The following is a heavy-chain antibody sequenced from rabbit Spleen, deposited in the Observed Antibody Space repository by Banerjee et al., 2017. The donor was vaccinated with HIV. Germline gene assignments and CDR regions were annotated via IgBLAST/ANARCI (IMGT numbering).Heavy chain of an antibody. CDR3: ARDLVDVIGWNFNL. J-gene: IGHJ4*01. V-gene: IGHV1S40*01. Sequence: QSLEESGGDLVKPGASLTLTCTVSGLSFSSRYWISWVRQAPGKGLEWIADIYTGSSGTTYYASWAKGRFTISKTSSTTVTLQMTSLTAADTATYFCARDLVDVIGWNFNLWGPGTLVTVS. CDR1: GLSFSSRYW. CDR2: IYTGSSGTT. D-gene: IGHD1-1*01.